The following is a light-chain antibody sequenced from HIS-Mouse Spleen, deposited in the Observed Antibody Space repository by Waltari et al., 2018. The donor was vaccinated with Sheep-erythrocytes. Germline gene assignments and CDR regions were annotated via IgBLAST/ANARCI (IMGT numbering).Light chain of an antibody. Sequence: QSALTQPRSVSGSPGQSVTISCTGPSSAVGGYNYVSWYQQHPGKAPKLMIYDVSKRPSGVPDRFSGSKSGNTASLTISGLQAEDEADYYCCSYAGSYNHVFATGTKVTVL. V-gene: IGLV2-11*01. CDR2: DVS. CDR3: CSYAGSYNHV. CDR1: SSAVGGYNY. J-gene: IGLJ1*01.